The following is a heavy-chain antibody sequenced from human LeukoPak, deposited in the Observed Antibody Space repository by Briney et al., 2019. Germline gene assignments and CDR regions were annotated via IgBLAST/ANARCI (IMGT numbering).Heavy chain of an antibody. Sequence: GGSLRLSCAASGFTFSSYEMNWVRQAPGKGLEWVSYISSSSSTIYYADSVKGRFTISRDNAKNSLYLQMNSLRAEDTAVYYCAREIVVGATGGFDYWGQGTLVTVSS. CDR1: GFTFSSYE. CDR3: AREIVVGATGGFDY. CDR2: ISSSSSTI. V-gene: IGHV3-48*01. D-gene: IGHD1-26*01. J-gene: IGHJ4*02.